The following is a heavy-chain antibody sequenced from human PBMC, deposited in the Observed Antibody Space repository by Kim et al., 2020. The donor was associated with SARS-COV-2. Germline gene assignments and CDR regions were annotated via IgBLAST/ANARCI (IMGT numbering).Heavy chain of an antibody. V-gene: IGHV3-20*01. CDR2: INWNSGSF. CDR1: GFTFDDYG. J-gene: IGHJ2*01. CDR3: ARRGSSSWTNFSFDV. Sequence: GGSLRLSCAVSGFTFDDYGMSWVRQVPGKGLEWISGINWNSGSFGYADSVEGRFTISRDNGKNSLYLQMNGLRVDDTAVYHGARRGSSSWTNFSFDVWGRGTLVTVS. D-gene: IGHD6-13*01.